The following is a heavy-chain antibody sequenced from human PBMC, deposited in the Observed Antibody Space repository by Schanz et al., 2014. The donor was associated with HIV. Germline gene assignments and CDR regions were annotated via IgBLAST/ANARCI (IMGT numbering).Heavy chain of an antibody. CDR1: GGTFSSYA. J-gene: IGHJ3*02. V-gene: IGHV1-69*01. CDR2: MIPSFRLR. D-gene: IGHD6-6*01. CDR3: ARGLGDSSSSEPFDI. Sequence: QVQLVQSGAEVKKPGSSVKVSCKASGGTFSSYAISWVRQAPGQGLEWMGGMIPSFRLRTYAQEFQGRVTIAADESAGTAYMELNSLRSDDTAVYYCARGLGDSSSSEPFDIWGQGTTVTVSS.